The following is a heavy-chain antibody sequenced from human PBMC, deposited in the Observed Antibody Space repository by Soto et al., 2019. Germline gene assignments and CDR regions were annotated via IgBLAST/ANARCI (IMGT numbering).Heavy chain of an antibody. CDR3: AKSTRPTTPFDY. CDR2: ISASVGST. J-gene: IGHJ4*02. CDR1: GFTFSTYG. Sequence: PGGSLRLSCAASGFTFSTYGMSWVRQAPVKGLEWVSGISASVGSTYYADSVKGRFTISRDNSKSTMYLQMNSLRAEDTALYCCAKSTRPTTPFDYWGLGTLVTVTS. V-gene: IGHV3-23*01.